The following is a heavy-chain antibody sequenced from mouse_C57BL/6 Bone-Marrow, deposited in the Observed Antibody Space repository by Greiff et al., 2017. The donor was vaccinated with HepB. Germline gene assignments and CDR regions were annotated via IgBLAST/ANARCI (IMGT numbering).Heavy chain of an antibody. CDR1: GYSITSGYY. D-gene: IGHD1-1*01. CDR2: ISYDGSN. J-gene: IGHJ2*01. V-gene: IGHV3-6*01. Sequence: EVQLQESGPGLVKPSQSLSLTCSVTGYSITSGYYWNWIRQFPGNKLEWMGYISYDGSNNYNPSLKNRISITRDTSKNQFVLKLNSVTTEDTATYYCARDTYYYGSLYYFDYWGQGTTLTVSS. CDR3: ARDTYYYGSLYYFDY.